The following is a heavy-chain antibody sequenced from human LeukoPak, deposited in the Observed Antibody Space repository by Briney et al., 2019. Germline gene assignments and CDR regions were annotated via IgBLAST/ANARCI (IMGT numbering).Heavy chain of an antibody. J-gene: IGHJ4*02. Sequence: EASVKVSCKASGYTFTSYGISWVRQAPGQGLEWMGWISAYNGNTNYAQKLQGRVTMTTDTSTSTAYMELRSLRSDDTAVYYCARTLYSSGWPPFDYWGQGTLVTVSS. CDR1: GYTFTSYG. CDR3: ARTLYSSGWPPFDY. D-gene: IGHD6-19*01. CDR2: ISAYNGNT. V-gene: IGHV1-18*01.